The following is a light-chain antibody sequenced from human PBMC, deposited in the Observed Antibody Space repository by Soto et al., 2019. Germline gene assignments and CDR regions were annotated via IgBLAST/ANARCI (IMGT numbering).Light chain of an antibody. CDR1: QTISSW. Sequence: DIQLTQSPSFLSAAVGDRVTITWRTSQTISSWLALYQQKPGKAPKLLIYKASTLKSGVPSRFSGSGSGTDFTLTISSLQPEDFATYYCQQSYSTPQTFGQGTKVDI. CDR3: QQSYSTPQT. J-gene: IGKJ1*01. V-gene: IGKV1-39*01. CDR2: KAS.